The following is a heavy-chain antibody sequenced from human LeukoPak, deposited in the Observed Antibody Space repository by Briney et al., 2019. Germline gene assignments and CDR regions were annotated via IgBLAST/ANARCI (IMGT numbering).Heavy chain of an antibody. Sequence: GGSLRLSCAASGFTFDDYAMHWVRQAPGKGLEWVSGISWNSGSIGYADSVKGRFTISRDNAKNSLYLQMNSLRAEDTAVYYCARDRKDTAMANDAFDIWGQGTMVTVSS. CDR3: ARDRKDTAMANDAFDI. CDR2: ISWNSGSI. V-gene: IGHV3-9*01. J-gene: IGHJ3*02. D-gene: IGHD5-18*01. CDR1: GFTFDDYA.